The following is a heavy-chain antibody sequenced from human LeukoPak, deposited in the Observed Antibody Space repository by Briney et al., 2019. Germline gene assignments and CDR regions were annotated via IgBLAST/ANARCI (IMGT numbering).Heavy chain of an antibody. V-gene: IGHV3-30-3*02. CDR2: ISFDGSNK. Sequence: GGSLRLSCAVSGFTFIGYTMDWVRQAPGKGLEWVAVISFDGSNKYYEDSVKGRFTISRDNSKNTLYLQMNSLRPDDTAIYYCAKDTLWEWGQGTLVTVSS. CDR1: GFTFIGYT. J-gene: IGHJ4*02. D-gene: IGHD1-26*01. CDR3: AKDTLWE.